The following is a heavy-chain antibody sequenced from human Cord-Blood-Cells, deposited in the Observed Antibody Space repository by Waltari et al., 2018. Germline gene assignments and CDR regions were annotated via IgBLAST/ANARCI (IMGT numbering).Heavy chain of an antibody. D-gene: IGHD6-25*01. V-gene: IGHV4-4*07. CDR1: GGSISSYY. Sequence: QVQLQESGPGLVKPSETLSLTCTVSGGSISSYYWSWIRQPAGKGLGWIGRIYTSGSTNYNPSLKSRVTMSVDTSKNQFSLKLSSVTAADTAVYYCARGQRAEAAFDYWGQGTLVTVSS. CDR3: ARGQRAEAAFDY. J-gene: IGHJ4*02. CDR2: IYTSGST.